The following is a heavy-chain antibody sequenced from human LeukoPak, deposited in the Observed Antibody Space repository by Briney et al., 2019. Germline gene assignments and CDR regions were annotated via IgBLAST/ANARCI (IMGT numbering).Heavy chain of an antibody. CDR3: ATVAGIGGFDY. CDR1: GYTFTGYY. J-gene: IGHJ4*02. CDR2: INPNSGGT. V-gene: IGHV1-2*02. Sequence: ASVKVSCKASGYTFTGYYMHWVRQAPGQGLEWMGWINPNSGGTNYGQKCQGRVTITRDTSIRTAYMELSRLRSDDTAVYYCATVAGIGGFDYWGQGTLVTVSS. D-gene: IGHD6-19*01.